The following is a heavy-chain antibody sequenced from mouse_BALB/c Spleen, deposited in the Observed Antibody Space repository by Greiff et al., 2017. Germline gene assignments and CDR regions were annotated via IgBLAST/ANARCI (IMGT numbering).Heavy chain of an antibody. J-gene: IGHJ4*01. CDR1: GFNIKDTY. CDR3: ARAARFMDY. CDR2: IDPANGNT. Sequence: EVKLLESGAELVKPGASVKLSCTASGFNIKDTYMHWVKQRPEQGLEWIGRIDPANGNTKYDPKFQGKATITADTSSNTAYLQLSSLTSEDTAVYYCARAARFMDYWGQGTSVTVSS. V-gene: IGHV14-3*02.